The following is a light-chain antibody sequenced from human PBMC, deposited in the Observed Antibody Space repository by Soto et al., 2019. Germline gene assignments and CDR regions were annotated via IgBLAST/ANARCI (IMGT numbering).Light chain of an antibody. CDR3: QQRSSWPPT. Sequence: EIVFTQSPATLYFSLVERAILSCRASQSVSSYLAWYQQRPGQAPRLLIYDASNRATGVPARFSGSGSGTDFNLTISSLEPEDFAAYYCQQRSSWPPTFGQGTRLENK. CDR1: QSVSSY. J-gene: IGKJ5*01. CDR2: DAS. V-gene: IGKV3-11*01.